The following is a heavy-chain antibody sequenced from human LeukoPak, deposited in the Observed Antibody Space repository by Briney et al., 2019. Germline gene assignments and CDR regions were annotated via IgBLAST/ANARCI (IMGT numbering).Heavy chain of an antibody. CDR1: GFTFSSTG. D-gene: IGHD5-24*01. Sequence: PGRSLRLSSAASGFTFSSTGMHWVRQAPGKGLEWVAVIWYDGSNKYYADSVKGRFTISRDNSKNTLYLQMNSLRAEDTAVYYYATEGGSLEKINYWGQGTLVAVSS. CDR3: ATEGGSLEKINY. V-gene: IGHV3-33*01. CDR2: IWYDGSNK. J-gene: IGHJ4*02.